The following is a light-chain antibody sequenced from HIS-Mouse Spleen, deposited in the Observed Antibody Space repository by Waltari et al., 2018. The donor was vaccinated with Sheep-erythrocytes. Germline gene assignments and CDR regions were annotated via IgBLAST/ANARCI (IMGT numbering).Light chain of an antibody. CDR2: DAS. CDR3: QQSYNTPPLT. Sequence: EIVLTQSPATLSLSPGERATLSCRASQSVSSYLAWYQQKPGQAPRLLIYDASNRATGIPARFSGSGSGTDFTLTISSLQPEDFATYYCQQSYNTPPLTFGGGTKVEIK. V-gene: IGKV3-11*01. J-gene: IGKJ4*01. CDR1: QSVSSY.